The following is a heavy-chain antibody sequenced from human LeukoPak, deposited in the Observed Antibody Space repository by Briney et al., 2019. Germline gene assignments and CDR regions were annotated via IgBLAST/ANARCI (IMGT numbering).Heavy chain of an antibody. CDR1: GYTFTSYG. Sequence: GASVKVSCKASGYTFTSYGISWVRQAPGQGLEWMGWISAYNGNTNYAQKLQGRVTMTTDTSTSTAYMELRSLRSDDTAVYYCAKGYHYDSSGYYGGFDYWGQGTLVTVSS. CDR2: ISAYNGNT. D-gene: IGHD3-22*01. V-gene: IGHV1-18*01. CDR3: AKGYHYDSSGYYGGFDY. J-gene: IGHJ4*02.